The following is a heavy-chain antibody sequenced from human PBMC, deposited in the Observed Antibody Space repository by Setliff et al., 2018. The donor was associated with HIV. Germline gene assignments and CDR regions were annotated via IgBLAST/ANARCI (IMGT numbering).Heavy chain of an antibody. J-gene: IGHJ6*02. CDR3: ARSVIGHYYYGMDV. D-gene: IGHD3-10*01. CDR1: GYIFNNYA. Sequence: VASVKVSCKASGYIFNNYAIHWVRQAPGQRPECMGWINPANGYTKFSQNFQGRVTLTRDTSASTAYIEFTSLRREGTAVYYCARSVIGHYYYGMDVWGQGTLVTVSS. V-gene: IGHV1-3*01. CDR2: INPANGYT.